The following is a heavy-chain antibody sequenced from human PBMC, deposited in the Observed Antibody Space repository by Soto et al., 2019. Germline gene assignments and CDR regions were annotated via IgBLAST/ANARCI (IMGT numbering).Heavy chain of an antibody. D-gene: IGHD3-22*01. V-gene: IGHV3-21*01. Sequence: EVQLVESGGGLVKPGGSLRLSCAASGFTFSSYNINWVRQAPGKGLEWVSSISSSSSYIYYADSVKGRFTISRDNAKNSLYLQMNSLRAEDTAVYYCARDLYYYDSSAYYGYWGQGNLVTVSS. CDR2: ISSSSSYI. J-gene: IGHJ4*02. CDR1: GFTFSSYN. CDR3: ARDLYYYDSSAYYGY.